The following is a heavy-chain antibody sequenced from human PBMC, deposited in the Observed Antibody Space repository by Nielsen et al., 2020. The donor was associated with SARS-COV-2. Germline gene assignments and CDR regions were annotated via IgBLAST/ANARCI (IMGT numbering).Heavy chain of an antibody. D-gene: IGHD6-19*01. CDR2: ISAYNGNT. V-gene: IGHV1-18*01. CDR1: GYTFTSYG. J-gene: IGHJ3*02. CDR3: ARDSSGWYRYDAFDI. Sequence: ASVKVSCKASGYTFTSYGISWVRQAPGQELEWMGWISAYNGNTNYAQKLQGRVTMTTDTSTSTAYMELRSLRSDDTAVYYCARDSSGWYRYDAFDIWGQGTMVTVSS.